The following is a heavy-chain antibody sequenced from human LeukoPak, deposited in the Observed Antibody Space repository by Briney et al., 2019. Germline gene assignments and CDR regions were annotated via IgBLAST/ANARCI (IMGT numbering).Heavy chain of an antibody. D-gene: IGHD3-10*01. J-gene: IGHJ5*02. Sequence: SETLSLTCTVSGGSINYYYWSWIRQPAGTGLEWIGRIYTSGSTICNPSLKSRVTMSVDTSKNQFSLRLNSVTAADTAVYYCARSQFYGSGSYQGRWFDPWGQGTLVTVSS. CDR2: IYTSGST. CDR3: ARSQFYGSGSYQGRWFDP. V-gene: IGHV4-4*07. CDR1: GGSINYYY.